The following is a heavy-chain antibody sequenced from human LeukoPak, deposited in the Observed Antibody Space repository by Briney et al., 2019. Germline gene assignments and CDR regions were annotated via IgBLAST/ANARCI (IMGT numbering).Heavy chain of an antibody. J-gene: IGHJ4*02. CDR3: ARDNVPYYYDSSGLDY. CDR1: GYTFTSYG. D-gene: IGHD3-22*01. CDR2: ISAYNGNT. V-gene: IGHV1-18*01. Sequence: GASVKVSCKASGYTFTSYGISWVRQAPGQGLEWMGWISAYNGNTNYAQKLQGRVTMTTDTSTSTAYMELRSLRSDDTAVYYCARDNVPYYYDSSGLDYWGQGTLATVSS.